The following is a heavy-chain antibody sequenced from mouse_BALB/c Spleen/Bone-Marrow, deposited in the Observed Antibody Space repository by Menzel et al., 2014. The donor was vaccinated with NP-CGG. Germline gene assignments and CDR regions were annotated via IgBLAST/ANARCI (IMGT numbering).Heavy chain of an antibody. J-gene: IGHJ1*01. V-gene: IGHV1-69*02. CDR3: ARGYYGRTYGWYFDV. D-gene: IGHD1-1*01. Sequence: QVQLKQSGAEFVKPGAPVKLSCKASGYTFTNYWMNWVKQRPGRGLEWIGRIDPSDSETHYNQKFKDKATLTVDRSSSTAYIQLSSLTSEDSAVYYCARGYYGRTYGWYFDVWAQGPRSPSPQ. CDR1: GYTFTNYW. CDR2: IDPSDSET.